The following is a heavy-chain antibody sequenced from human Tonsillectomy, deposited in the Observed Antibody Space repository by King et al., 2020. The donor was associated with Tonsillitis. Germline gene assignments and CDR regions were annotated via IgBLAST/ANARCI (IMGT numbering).Heavy chain of an antibody. CDR3: ARTSGSYVY. V-gene: IGHV4-39*01. J-gene: IGHJ4*02. CDR2: IHYSGST. Sequence: LPLQESGPGLVKPSETLSLTCTVSGGSISSGSYYWGWIRQPPGKGLEWIGSIHYSGSTYYNPSLRSRVTISVDTSKNQFSLKLNSVPAADTAVYFCARTSGSYVYWGQGTLVTVSS. D-gene: IGHD1-26*01. CDR1: GGSISSGSYY.